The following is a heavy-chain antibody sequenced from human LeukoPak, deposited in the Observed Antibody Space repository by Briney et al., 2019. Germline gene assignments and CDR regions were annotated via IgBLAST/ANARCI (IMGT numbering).Heavy chain of an antibody. V-gene: IGHV3-23*01. J-gene: IGHJ5*02. Sequence: GGTLRLSCAASGFTFSSYAMSWVRQAPGKGLEWVSAISGSGGSTYYADSVKGRFTISRDNSKNTLYLQMNSLRAEDTAVYYCARSPIFNNWFDPWGQGTLVTVSS. CDR1: GFTFSSYA. CDR2: ISGSGGST. CDR3: ARSPIFNNWFDP. D-gene: IGHD3-3*01.